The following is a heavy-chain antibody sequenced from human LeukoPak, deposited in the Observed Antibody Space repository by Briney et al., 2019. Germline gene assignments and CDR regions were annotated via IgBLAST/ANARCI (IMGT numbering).Heavy chain of an antibody. CDR1: GFIVSSNY. CDR3: AREPHYYDSSGYLSY. V-gene: IGHV3-30-3*01. J-gene: IGHJ4*02. D-gene: IGHD3-22*01. Sequence: PGGSLRLSCAASGFIVSSNYMSWVRQAPGKGLEWVAVISYDGSNKYYADSVKGRFTISRDNSKNTLYLQMNSLRAEDTAVYYCAREPHYYDSSGYLSYWGQGILVTVSS. CDR2: ISYDGSNK.